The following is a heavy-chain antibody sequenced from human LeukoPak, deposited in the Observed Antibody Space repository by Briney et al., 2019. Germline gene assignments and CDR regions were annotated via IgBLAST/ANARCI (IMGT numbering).Heavy chain of an antibody. Sequence: SVKVSCKASGGTFSSYAISWVRQAPGQGLEWMGGIIPIFGTANYAQKFQGRVTITADKSTSTAYMELSSLRSEDTAVYYCASEGGGDWRRYFDLWGRGTLVTVSS. CDR3: ASEGGGDWRRYFDL. J-gene: IGHJ2*01. CDR2: IIPIFGTA. V-gene: IGHV1-69*06. CDR1: GGTFSSYA. D-gene: IGHD2-21*02.